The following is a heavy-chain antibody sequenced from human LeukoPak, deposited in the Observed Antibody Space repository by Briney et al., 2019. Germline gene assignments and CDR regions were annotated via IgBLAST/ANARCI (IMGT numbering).Heavy chain of an antibody. D-gene: IGHD6-13*01. CDR2: INHSGST. V-gene: IGHV4-34*01. Sequence: SETLSLTCAVYGGSFSGYYWSWIRQPPGKGLEWIGEINHSGSTNYNPSLKSRVTISVDTSKNQFSLKLSSVTAADTAVYYCARNRGPRAAAINWFDPWGQGTLVTVSS. CDR3: ARNRGPRAAAINWFDP. J-gene: IGHJ5*02. CDR1: GGSFSGYY.